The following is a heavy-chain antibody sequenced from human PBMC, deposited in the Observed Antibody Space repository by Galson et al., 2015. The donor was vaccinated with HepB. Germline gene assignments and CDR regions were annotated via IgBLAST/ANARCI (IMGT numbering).Heavy chain of an antibody. CDR3: ARDWSGYYYDSSGYRPY. CDR1: GYTFTSYG. V-gene: IGHV1-18*04. Sequence: SVKVSCKASGYTFTSYGISWVRQAPGQGLEWMGWISAYNGNTNYAQKLQGRVTMTTDTSTSTAYMELRSLRSDDTAVYYCARDWSGYYYDSSGYRPYWGQGTLVTVSS. J-gene: IGHJ4*02. D-gene: IGHD3-22*01. CDR2: ISAYNGNT.